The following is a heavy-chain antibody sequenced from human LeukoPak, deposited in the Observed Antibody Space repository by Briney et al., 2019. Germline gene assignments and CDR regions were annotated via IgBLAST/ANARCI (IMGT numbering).Heavy chain of an antibody. CDR2: IYHSGST. V-gene: IGHV4-30-2*01. CDR3: ARGSRRRFGEFVHEFDY. Sequence: PSETLSLTCAVSGGSISSGGYSWSWIRQPPGKGLGWIWDIYHSGSTYYNPSLKSRVTISVDRSKNQFSLKLSSVTAADTAVYYCARGSRRRFGEFVHEFDYWGQGTLVTVSS. D-gene: IGHD3-10*01. J-gene: IGHJ4*02. CDR1: GGSISSGGYS.